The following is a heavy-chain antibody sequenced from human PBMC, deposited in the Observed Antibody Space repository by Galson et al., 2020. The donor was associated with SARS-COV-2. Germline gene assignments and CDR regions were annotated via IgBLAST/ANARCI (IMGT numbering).Heavy chain of an antibody. CDR3: ARHLTFSGPGDYAGALDV. CDR2: INGDGTYT. J-gene: IGHJ6*02. CDR1: GFTFSDSW. Sequence: GESLKISCAASGFTFSDSWMHWVRQAPGKGLVWVSRINGDGTYTNYADSVKGRFTISRDNAKKTLFLQMNSLRDDDAAIYYCARHLTFSGPGDYAGALDVWGRGTTVTVSS. V-gene: IGHV3-74*01. D-gene: IGHD3-9*01.